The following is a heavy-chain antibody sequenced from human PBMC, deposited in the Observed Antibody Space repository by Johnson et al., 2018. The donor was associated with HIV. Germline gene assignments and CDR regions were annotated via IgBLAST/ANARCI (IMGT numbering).Heavy chain of an antibody. CDR1: GFTFSSYW. J-gene: IGHJ3*02. CDR2: IPYDGYNK. Sequence: QVQLVESGGGVVQPGGSLRLSCAASGFTFSSYWMSWVRQAPGKGLEWVAVIPYDGYNKYYAESVKGRFSISRDNAKNSLYLQMNSLRAEDTAVYYCAREGGDAFDIWGQGTMVTVSS. D-gene: IGHD1-26*01. V-gene: IGHV3-30*14. CDR3: AREGGDAFDI.